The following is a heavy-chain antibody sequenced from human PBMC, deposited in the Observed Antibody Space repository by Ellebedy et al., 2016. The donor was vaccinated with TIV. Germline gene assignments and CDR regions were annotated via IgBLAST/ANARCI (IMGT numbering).Heavy chain of an antibody. CDR2: INPNSGAT. CDR3: ARDLPAGVGATVDY. J-gene: IGHJ4*02. CDR1: GYTFTDYY. Sequence: AALVKVSCKASGYTFTDYYMHWVRQAPGQGLEWMGWINPNSGATFYAQRFQGRVTMTRDTSISTTCMELTRLTPDDTAVYYCARDLPAGVGATVDYWGQGTLVTVSS. D-gene: IGHD1-26*01. V-gene: IGHV1-2*02.